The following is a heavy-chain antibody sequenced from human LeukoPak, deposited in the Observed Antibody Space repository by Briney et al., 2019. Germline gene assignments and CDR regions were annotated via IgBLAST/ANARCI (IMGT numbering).Heavy chain of an antibody. D-gene: IGHD3-3*02. Sequence: GGSLRLSWAASGFTFSGYAMTWVRQAQGKGLGWVSSISGSGSTYYADSVKGRFTISRDSSKNTLYLQMNSLRAEDTAIYYCAKVSISPIYYFDYWGQGTLVTVSS. CDR2: ISGSGST. J-gene: IGHJ4*02. CDR3: AKVSISPIYYFDY. V-gene: IGHV3-23*01. CDR1: GFTFSGYA.